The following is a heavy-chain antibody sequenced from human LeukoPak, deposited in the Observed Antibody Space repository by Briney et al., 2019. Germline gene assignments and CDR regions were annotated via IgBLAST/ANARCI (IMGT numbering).Heavy chain of an antibody. CDR3: AKDGMATISYYFDY. Sequence: PGGSLRLSCAASGFTFSSYAMSWVRQAPGKGLEWVSAISGSGGSTYYADSVKGRFTISRDNSKNTLYLQMNSLRAEDTAVYYCAKDGMATISYYFDYWGQGTLVTVSP. V-gene: IGHV3-23*01. J-gene: IGHJ4*02. CDR1: GFTFSSYA. D-gene: IGHD5-24*01. CDR2: ISGSGGST.